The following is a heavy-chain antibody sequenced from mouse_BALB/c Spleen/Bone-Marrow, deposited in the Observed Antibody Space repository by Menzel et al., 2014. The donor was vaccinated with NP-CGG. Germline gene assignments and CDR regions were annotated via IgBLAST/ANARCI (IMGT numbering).Heavy chain of an antibody. V-gene: IGHV14-3*02. J-gene: IGHJ3*01. Sequence: EVQLQQSGAEFVKPGASVKLSCTASGFNIKDTYMHWVKRRPEQGLEWIGRIDPANDNTKYDPKFQGKATITADASSYTAYPQLSSLTSEDTAVYYCARADGYYAWFAYWGQGTLVTVSA. CDR2: IDPANDNT. CDR1: GFNIKDTY. CDR3: ARADGYYAWFAY. D-gene: IGHD2-3*01.